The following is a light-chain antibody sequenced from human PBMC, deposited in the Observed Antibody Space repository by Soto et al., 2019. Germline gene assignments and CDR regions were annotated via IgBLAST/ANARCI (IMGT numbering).Light chain of an antibody. J-gene: IGKJ1*01. CDR1: QSVSSN. CDR3: QQYANWPRT. CDR2: GAS. Sequence: EIVMTQSPATVSVSPGEGVTLSCRASQSVSSNLAWYQQKPGQAPRLLLYGASTRATGIPARFSGSGSGTEFTLTIGSLQSEDFAVYYCQQYANWPRTFGLGTKV. V-gene: IGKV3-15*01.